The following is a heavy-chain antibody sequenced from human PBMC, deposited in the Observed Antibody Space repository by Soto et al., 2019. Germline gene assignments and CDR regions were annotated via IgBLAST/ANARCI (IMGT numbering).Heavy chain of an antibody. CDR1: GFTFSSYA. Sequence: GGSLRLSCAASGFTFSSYAMSWVRQAPGKGLEWVSAISGSGGSTYYADSVKGRFTISRDNSKNTLYLQMNSLRAEDTAVYYCEKDPDFWSGYYTFDYWGQGTLVTVSS. CDR2: ISGSGGST. J-gene: IGHJ4*02. D-gene: IGHD3-3*01. V-gene: IGHV3-23*01. CDR3: EKDPDFWSGYYTFDY.